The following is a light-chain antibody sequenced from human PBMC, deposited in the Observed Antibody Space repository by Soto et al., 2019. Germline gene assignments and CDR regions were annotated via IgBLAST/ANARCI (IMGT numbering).Light chain of an antibody. CDR3: QQYFRYSRT. CDR1: LSISTW. CDR2: DAS. Sequence: DIQLTQSPSTLSASVGDRVTITCRASLSISTWMAWYQQKPGKAPKVLIYDASILASGVPSRFSGSGSGTEFTLAISSLQPDDFASYYCQQYFRYSRTFGQGTKVDIK. J-gene: IGKJ1*01. V-gene: IGKV1-5*01.